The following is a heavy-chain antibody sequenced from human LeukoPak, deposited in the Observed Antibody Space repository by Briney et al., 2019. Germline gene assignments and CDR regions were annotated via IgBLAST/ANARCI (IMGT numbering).Heavy chain of an antibody. Sequence: SQTLSLTCTVSGGSISSGDYYWSWIRQPPGQGLECVGYIYYSGSTYYNPSLKSRVTISVDTSKNQFSLKLSPVTAADTAVYYYARVKYSYAFDIWGQGTMVTVSS. CDR1: GGSISSGDYY. J-gene: IGHJ3*02. D-gene: IGHD5-18*01. V-gene: IGHV4-30-4*08. CDR2: IYYSGST. CDR3: ARVKYSYAFDI.